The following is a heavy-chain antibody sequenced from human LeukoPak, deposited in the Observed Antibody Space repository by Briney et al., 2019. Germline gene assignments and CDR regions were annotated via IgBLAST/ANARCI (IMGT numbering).Heavy chain of an antibody. CDR2: ISYDGSNK. V-gene: IGHV3-30*03. J-gene: IGHJ6*02. CDR1: GFTFSSYG. CDR3: TRDLMDYDVSTGLHHYYMDV. Sequence: GGSLRLSCAASGFTFSSYGMHWVRQAPGKGLEWVAVISYDGSNKYYADSVKGRFTISRDNSKNTLYLQMNTLRVEDTAVYYCTRDLMDYDVSTGLHHYYMDVWGQGTTVTVSS. D-gene: IGHD3-9*01.